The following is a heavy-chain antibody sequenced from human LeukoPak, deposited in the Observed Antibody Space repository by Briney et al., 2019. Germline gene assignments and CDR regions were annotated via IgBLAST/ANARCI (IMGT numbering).Heavy chain of an antibody. CDR2: ISSSSSYI. V-gene: IGHV3-21*01. J-gene: IGHJ4*02. CDR1: GFTFSSYS. D-gene: IGHD3-9*01. Sequence: GGSLRLSCAASGFTFSSYSMTWVRQAPGKGLEWVSSISSSSSYIYYADSVKGRFTISRDNAKNSLYLQMNSLRAEDTAVYYCARGGDTYYDILTGYLPLPFDYWGQGTLVTVSS. CDR3: ARGGDTYYDILTGYLPLPFDY.